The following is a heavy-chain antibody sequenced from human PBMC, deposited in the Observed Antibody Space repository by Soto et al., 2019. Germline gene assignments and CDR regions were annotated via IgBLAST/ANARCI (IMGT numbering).Heavy chain of an antibody. CDR3: ARPPPPRYCSGGSCSYYFDY. J-gene: IGHJ4*02. CDR1: GFTFSSYG. Sequence: VQLVESGGGVVQPGRSLRLSCAASGFTFSSYGMHWVRQAPGKGLEWVAVIWYDGSNKYYADSVKGRFTISRDNSKNTLYLQMNSLRAEDTAVYYCARPPPPRYCSGGSCSYYFDYLGQGTLVTVSS. V-gene: IGHV3-33*01. CDR2: IWYDGSNK. D-gene: IGHD2-15*01.